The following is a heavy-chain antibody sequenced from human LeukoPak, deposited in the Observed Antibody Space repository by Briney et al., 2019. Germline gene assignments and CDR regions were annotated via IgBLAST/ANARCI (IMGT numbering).Heavy chain of an antibody. CDR3: ARGSASSWPTGDWFDP. J-gene: IGHJ5*02. CDR2: MNPNSGNT. V-gene: IGHV1-8*01. D-gene: IGHD6-13*01. CDR1: GYTFTSYD. Sequence: ASVKVSCKASGYTFTSYDINWVRQATGQGLEWMGWMNPNSGNTGYAQEFQGRVTMTRNTSISTAYMELSSLRSEDTAVYYCARGSASSWPTGDWFDPWGQGTLSPSPQ.